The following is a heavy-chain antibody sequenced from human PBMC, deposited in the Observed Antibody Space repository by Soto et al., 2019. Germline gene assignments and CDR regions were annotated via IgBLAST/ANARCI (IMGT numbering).Heavy chain of an antibody. CDR3: AVAIRGINHFDY. CDR1: GFTFSSYA. Sequence: PGGSLRLSCAASGFTFSSYAMHWVRQAPGKGLEWVAVISYDGSNKYYADSVKGRFTLSRDNSKNTLFLQMDSLRAEETALYYCAVAIRGINHFDYWGQGALVAVSS. CDR2: ISYDGSNK. J-gene: IGHJ4*02. D-gene: IGHD3-10*01. V-gene: IGHV3-30-3*01.